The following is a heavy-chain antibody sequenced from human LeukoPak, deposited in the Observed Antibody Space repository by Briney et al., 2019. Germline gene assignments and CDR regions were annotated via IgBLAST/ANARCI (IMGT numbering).Heavy chain of an antibody. CDR3: AKDSAFYYIDV. D-gene: IGHD3-10*01. CDR1: GFTFSSFW. J-gene: IGHJ6*03. CDR2: INGDGSSI. V-gene: IGHV3-74*01. Sequence: PGGSLRLSCAASGFTFSSFWMHWVRQAPGKGLVWVSRINGDGSSITYADSVKGRFTISRDNSKNTLYLQMNSLKGDDTAVYYCAKDSAFYYIDVWGKGTTVIISS.